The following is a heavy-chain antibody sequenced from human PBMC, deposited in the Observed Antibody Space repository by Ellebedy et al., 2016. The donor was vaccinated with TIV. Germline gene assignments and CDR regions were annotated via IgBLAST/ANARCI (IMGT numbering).Heavy chain of an antibody. CDR1: GNTFSSYN. V-gene: IGHV3-48*02. CDR3: VRDGGRDGYTYWYFDL. D-gene: IGHD5-24*01. CDR2: ISTTSSNI. Sequence: GESLKISCAASGNTFSSYNMNWVRQAPGKGLQWVSYISTTSSNIYYVDSVKGRFTISRDKDKNSLTLQMDSLGEEDTAVYYCVRDGGRDGYTYWYFDLWGRGTLVTVSS. J-gene: IGHJ2*01.